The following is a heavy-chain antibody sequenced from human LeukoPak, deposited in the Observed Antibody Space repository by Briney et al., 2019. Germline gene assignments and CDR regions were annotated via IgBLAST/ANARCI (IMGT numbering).Heavy chain of an antibody. CDR3: ARGRMVRGTIDY. CDR1: GYSISSGYY. J-gene: IGHJ4*02. V-gene: IGHV4-38-2*01. CDR2: IYHSGST. D-gene: IGHD3-10*01. Sequence: SETLSLTCAVSGYSISSGYYWGWIRQPPGKGLEWIGSIYHSGSTNYNPSLKSRVTISADTSKNQFSLKLSSVTAADTAVYYCARGRMVRGTIDYWGQGTLVTVSS.